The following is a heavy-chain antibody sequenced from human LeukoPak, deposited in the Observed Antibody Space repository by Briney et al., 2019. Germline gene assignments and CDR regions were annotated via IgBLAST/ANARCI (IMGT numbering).Heavy chain of an antibody. CDR3: AKDLQTYYYDSSGYYRPNYFDY. V-gene: IGHV3-23*01. CDR2: ISGSGGST. Sequence: GGSLRLSCAASGFTFSSYAMSWVRQAPGKGLEWVSAISGSGGSTYYADSVRGRFTISRDNSKNTLYLQMNSLRAEDTAVYYCAKDLQTYYYDSSGYYRPNYFDYWGQGTLVTVSS. CDR1: GFTFSSYA. D-gene: IGHD3-22*01. J-gene: IGHJ4*02.